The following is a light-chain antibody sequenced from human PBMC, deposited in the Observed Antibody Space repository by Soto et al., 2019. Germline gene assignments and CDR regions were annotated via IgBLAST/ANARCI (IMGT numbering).Light chain of an antibody. CDR1: QRVSAW. CDR2: SAS. V-gene: IGKV1-5*03. J-gene: IGKJ4*01. CDR3: QQYESYPLT. Sequence: DIQMTQSPSTLSASVGDRVTITCRASQRVSAWLAWSQQKPGKAPELLIYSASTVETGFPSRFSGGGSETEFNLTIRSLRPDDFETCCSQQYESYPLTFGGGATIEIK.